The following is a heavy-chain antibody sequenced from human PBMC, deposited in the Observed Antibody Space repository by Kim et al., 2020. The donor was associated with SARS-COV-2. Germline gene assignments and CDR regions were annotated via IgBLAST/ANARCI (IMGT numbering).Heavy chain of an antibody. CDR3: VVYSSSIGMDV. D-gene: IGHD6-6*01. J-gene: IGHJ6*02. V-gene: IGHV4-39*01. CDR2: T. Sequence: TPSPPSLRGRATLSVDTSKNQFSLKLSSVTAADTAVYYCVVYSSSIGMDVWGQGTTVTVSS.